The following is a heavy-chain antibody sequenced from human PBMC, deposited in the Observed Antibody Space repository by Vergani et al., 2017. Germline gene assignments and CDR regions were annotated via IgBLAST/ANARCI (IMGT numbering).Heavy chain of an antibody. V-gene: IGHV1-2*02. CDR2: INPNSGGT. J-gene: IGHJ3*02. Sequence: QVQLVQSGAEVKKPGASVKVSCKASGYTFTGYYMHWVRQAPGKGLEWMGWINPNSGGTNYAQKFQGRVTMTRDTSISTAYMELSRLRSDDTAVYYCARDPGSSGWYKDDAFDIWGQGTMVTVSS. CDR3: ARDPGSSGWYKDDAFDI. CDR1: GYTFTGYY. D-gene: IGHD6-19*01.